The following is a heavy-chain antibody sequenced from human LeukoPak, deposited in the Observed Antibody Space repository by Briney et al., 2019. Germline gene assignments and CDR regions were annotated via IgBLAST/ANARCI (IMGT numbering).Heavy chain of an antibody. CDR1: GGSISSSY. Sequence: SETLSLTCTVSGGSISSSYWSWIRQPPGKGLEWIGYIYYTGTTNYNPSLKSRVTISVDTSKNQFSLKLSSVTAADTAVYYCARAGGNWFDPWGQGTLVTVSS. V-gene: IGHV4-59*08. CDR3: ARAGGNWFDP. D-gene: IGHD3-16*01. J-gene: IGHJ5*02. CDR2: IYYTGTT.